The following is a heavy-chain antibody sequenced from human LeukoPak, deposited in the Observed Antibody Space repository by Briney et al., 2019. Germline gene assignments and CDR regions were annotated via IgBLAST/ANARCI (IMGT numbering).Heavy chain of an antibody. V-gene: IGHV1-46*01. D-gene: IGHD6-19*01. CDR1: GYTFTSNY. J-gene: IGHJ6*03. Sequence: AASVKVSCKAFGYTFTSNYMHWVRQAPGQGLEWMGIINPSGGSTSYAQKFQGRVTMTRDMSTSTVYMELSSLRSEDTAVYYCARDWDGYSSGWYGLGYYYYYMDVWGKGTTVTVSS. CDR2: INPSGGST. CDR3: ARDWDGYSSGWYGLGYYYYYMDV.